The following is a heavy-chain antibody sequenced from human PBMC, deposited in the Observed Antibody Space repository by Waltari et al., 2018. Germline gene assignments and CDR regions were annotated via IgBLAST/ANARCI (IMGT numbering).Heavy chain of an antibody. CDR3: ARDPRGLYSSSWYRGYYYYGMDV. CDR2: ISSSSSTI. Sequence: EVQLVESGGGLVQPGGSLRLSCAASGFTFSSYSMNWVRQAPGKGLEWVSYISSSSSTIYYADSVKGRFTISRDNAKNSLYLQMNSLRAEDTAVYYCARDPRGLYSSSWYRGYYYYGMDVWGQGTTVTVSS. D-gene: IGHD6-13*01. J-gene: IGHJ6*02. V-gene: IGHV3-48*01. CDR1: GFTFSSYS.